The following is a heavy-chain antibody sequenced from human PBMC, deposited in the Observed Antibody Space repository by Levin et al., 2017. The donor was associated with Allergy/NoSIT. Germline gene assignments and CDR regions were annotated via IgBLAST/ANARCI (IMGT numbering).Heavy chain of an antibody. D-gene: IGHD5-18*01. CDR1: GGSISSYY. CDR3: ARGRRGYSYGYVIDY. V-gene: IGHV4-59*01. Sequence: PSETLSLTCTVSGGSISSYYWSWIRQPPGKGLEWIGYIYYSGSTNYNPSLKSRVTISVDTSKNQFSLKLSSVTAADTAVYYCARGRRGYSYGYVIDYWGQGTLVTVSS. J-gene: IGHJ4*02. CDR2: IYYSGST.